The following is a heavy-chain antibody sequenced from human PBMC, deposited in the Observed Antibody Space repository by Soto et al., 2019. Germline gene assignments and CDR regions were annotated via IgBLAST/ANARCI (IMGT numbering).Heavy chain of an antibody. D-gene: IGHD4-17*01. CDR1: GFTFDSHG. CDR3: AKDLLPNTVTTCGS. V-gene: IGHV3-30*18. CDR2: ISSDGNNK. J-gene: IGHJ5*02. Sequence: QVQLVESGGGAVQPGRSLRLSCAASGFTFDSHGMHWVRQAPGKGVEWVADISSDGNNKYYADSVKGRFTISRDNFNNILYLQMSSLRAEDTDVYYCAKDLLPNTVTTCGSWGQGTLVTVSS.